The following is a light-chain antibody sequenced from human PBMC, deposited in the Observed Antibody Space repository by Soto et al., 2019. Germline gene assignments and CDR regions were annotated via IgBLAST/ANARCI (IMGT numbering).Light chain of an antibody. CDR1: SSDVGGSNY. CDR3: CSYTTSNTRQIV. Sequence: QSAMTQPASVSGSPGQSITISCTGTSSDVGGSNYVSWYQQHPGKAPKFMIYDVSKRPSGVSNRFSGSKSGNTASLTISGLQAEDEADYYCCSYTTSNTRQIVFGTGTKLTVL. J-gene: IGLJ1*01. CDR2: DVS. V-gene: IGLV2-14*01.